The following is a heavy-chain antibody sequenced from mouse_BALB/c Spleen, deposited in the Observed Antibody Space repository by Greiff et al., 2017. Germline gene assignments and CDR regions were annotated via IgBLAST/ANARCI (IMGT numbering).Heavy chain of an antibody. D-gene: IGHD3-3*01. CDR1: GYTFTSYT. CDR2: INPSSGYT. Sequence: VQLQQSGAELARPGASVKMSCKASGYTFTSYTMHLVKQRPGQVLEWIGYINPSSGYTNYTQKLKDKATLTADKSSSTAYMQLSSLTSEDSAVYYCAMCCSYLDFWGRGTTRTVS. J-gene: IGHJ2*01. CDR3: AMCCSYLDF. V-gene: IGHV1-4*01.